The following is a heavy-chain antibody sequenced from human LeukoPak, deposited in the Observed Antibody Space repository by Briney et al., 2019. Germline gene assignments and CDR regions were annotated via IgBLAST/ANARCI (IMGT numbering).Heavy chain of an antibody. CDR1: GYTFTSYG. CDR2: ISAYNGNT. J-gene: IGHJ6*03. V-gene: IGHV1-18*01. Sequence: ASVKVSCKASGYTFTSYGISWVRQAPGRGLEWMGWISAYNGNTNYAQKLQGRVTMTTDTSTSTAYMELRSLRSDDTAVYYCARDYSSPIYYYYMDVWGKGTTVTVSS. CDR3: ARDYSSPIYYYYMDV. D-gene: IGHD6-13*01.